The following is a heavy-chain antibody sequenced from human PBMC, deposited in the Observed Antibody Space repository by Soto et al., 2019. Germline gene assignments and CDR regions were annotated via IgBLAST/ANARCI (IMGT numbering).Heavy chain of an antibody. V-gene: IGHV3-15*01. CDR1: GFTFSNAW. CDR2: IKSKTDGGTT. CDR3: TTDSSSWAYYYYYGMDV. D-gene: IGHD2-2*01. Sequence: PGGSLRLSCTVSGFTFSNAWKTWVRQAPGTGLEWVGRIKSKTDGGTTDYAAPVKGRFTISRDDSRNTLYLQMNSLKTEDTAVYYCTTDSSSWAYYYYYGMDVWGQGTTVTVSS. J-gene: IGHJ6*02.